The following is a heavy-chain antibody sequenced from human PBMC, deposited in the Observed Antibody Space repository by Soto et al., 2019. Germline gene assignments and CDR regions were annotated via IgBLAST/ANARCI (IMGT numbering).Heavy chain of an antibody. Sequence: ASVKVSCKASDYNLNKYYVDWVRQAPGQGLEWVGIMEPSDGDTTYAQKFLGRVTMTRDTSTSTAYMELSSLRAEDTAVYFCARGLAPDVVTARDSWGQGTLVTVSS. J-gene: IGHJ4*02. D-gene: IGHD2-21*02. V-gene: IGHV1-46*02. CDR3: ARGLAPDVVTARDS. CDR2: MEPSDGDT. CDR1: DYNLNKYY.